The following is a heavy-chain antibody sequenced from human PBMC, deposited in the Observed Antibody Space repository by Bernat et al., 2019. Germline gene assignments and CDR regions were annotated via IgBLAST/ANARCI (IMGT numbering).Heavy chain of an antibody. CDR1: GYTFTSYG. CDR2: ISAYNGNQ. D-gene: IGHD6-13*01. V-gene: IGHV1-18*04. Sequence: QVQLVQSGAEVKNPGASVKVSSKASGYTFTSYGFSWVRQAPGQGLEWMGWISAYNGNQNYAQKLQDRVTMTTDTYASTAYMELRSLRSDDTAVYYCARAQQKLEKGYYYYGMDVWGQGTTVTVSS. J-gene: IGHJ6*02. CDR3: ARAQQKLEKGYYYYGMDV.